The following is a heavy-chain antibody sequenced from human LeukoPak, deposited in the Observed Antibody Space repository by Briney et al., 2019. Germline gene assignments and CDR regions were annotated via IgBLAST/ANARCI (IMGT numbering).Heavy chain of an antibody. V-gene: IGHV1-69*13. CDR2: IIPIFGTA. D-gene: IGHD3-16*01. CDR3: ATTTFGGFHDAFDI. J-gene: IGHJ3*02. CDR1: GGTFSSYA. Sequence: SVKVSCKASGGTFSSYAISWVRQAPGQGLEWMGGIIPIFGTANYAQKFQGRVTITADESTSTACMELSSLRSEDTAVYYCATTTFGGFHDAFDIWGQGTMVTVSS.